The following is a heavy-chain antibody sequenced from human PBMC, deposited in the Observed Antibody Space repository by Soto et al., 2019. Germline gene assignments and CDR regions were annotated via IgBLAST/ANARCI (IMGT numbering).Heavy chain of an antibody. CDR2: IWYDGSNK. CDR3: ARGVVVKYYFDY. J-gene: IGHJ4*02. Sequence: QVQLVESGGGVVQPGRSLRLSCAASGFTFSSYGMHWVRQAPGKGLEWVAVIWYDGSNKYYADSVKGRFTISRDNSKNTLYLQMNSLRDEDTAVYYCARGVVVKYYFDYWGQGTLVTVSS. CDR1: GFTFSSYG. V-gene: IGHV3-33*01. D-gene: IGHD2-15*01.